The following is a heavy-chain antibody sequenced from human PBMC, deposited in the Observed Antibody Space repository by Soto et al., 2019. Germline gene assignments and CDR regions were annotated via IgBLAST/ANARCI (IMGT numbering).Heavy chain of an antibody. CDR1: GGTFSSYA. CDR3: ARDEGRDGTLDP. J-gene: IGHJ5*02. V-gene: IGHV1-69*13. CDR2: IIPIFGTA. D-gene: IGHD1-1*01. Sequence: ASVKVSCKASGGTFSSYAISWVRQAPGQGLEWMGGIIPIFGTANYAQKFQGRVTITADESTSTAYMELSSLRSEDTAVYYCARDEGRDGTLDPWGQGTLVTVSS.